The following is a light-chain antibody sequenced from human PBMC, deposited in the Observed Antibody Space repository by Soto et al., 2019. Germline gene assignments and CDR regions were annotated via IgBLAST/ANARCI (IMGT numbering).Light chain of an antibody. J-gene: IGKJ4*01. Sequence: DIQMTQSPSSLSASVGDRVTITCRASQGLSNYLAWYQQKPGKVPKLMIYAASTLQSVVPSRFSGSGSGTDFTLTISSLQTDDCATYYCKKYNSAPLTFGGGTNVEIK. CDR2: AAS. CDR3: KKYNSAPLT. V-gene: IGKV1-27*01. CDR1: QGLSNY.